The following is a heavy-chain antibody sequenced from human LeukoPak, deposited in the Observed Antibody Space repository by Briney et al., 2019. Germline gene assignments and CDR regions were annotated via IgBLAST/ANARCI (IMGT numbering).Heavy chain of an antibody. CDR2: FDGNGPNT. Sequence: GGSLRLSCAASGFTFSSFAMTWVRQAPGKGLEWVSGFDGNGPNTYYADSVKGRWTISRDNSRITLYLEMNSLRPEDTAIYYCAKPRTTGLGWAQFDYWGQGSLVTVSS. CDR3: AKPRTTGLGWAQFDY. V-gene: IGHV3-23*01. CDR1: GFTFSSFA. J-gene: IGHJ4*02. D-gene: IGHD2-8*02.